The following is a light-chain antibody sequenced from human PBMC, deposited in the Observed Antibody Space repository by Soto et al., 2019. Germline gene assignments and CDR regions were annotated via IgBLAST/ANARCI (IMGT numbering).Light chain of an antibody. V-gene: IGLV2-14*03. J-gene: IGLJ2*01. CDR1: SSDIGAYNF. Sequence: QSVLTQPASVSGSPGQSITISCTGTSSDIGAYNFVSWYQQHPGKAPKLMLYDVNIRPSGVSNRFSGSKSGNTASLTISGLHAEDEADYYCTSWTTSTTMIFGGGTKLTVL. CDR2: DVN. CDR3: TSWTTSTTMI.